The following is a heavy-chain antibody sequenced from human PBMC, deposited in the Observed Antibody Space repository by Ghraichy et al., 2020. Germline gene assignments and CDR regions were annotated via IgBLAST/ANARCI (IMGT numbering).Heavy chain of an antibody. V-gene: IGHV3-74*01. CDR1: GFTFSNYW. CDR2: IKSDGSST. Sequence: GESLNISCAASGFTFSNYWMHWVRQAPGKGLVWVSRIKSDGSSTIYADSVKGRFTISRDNAKNTLYLQMNSLRAEDTAVYFCAREYCSSGRCFFGTGGSHFDYWGQGTLVSVSS. J-gene: IGHJ4*02. D-gene: IGHD2-15*01. CDR3: AREYCSSGRCFFGTGGSHFDY.